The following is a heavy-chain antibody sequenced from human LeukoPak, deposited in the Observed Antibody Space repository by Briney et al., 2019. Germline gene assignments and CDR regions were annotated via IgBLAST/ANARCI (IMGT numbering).Heavy chain of an antibody. CDR3: AREGGEIGYCSSTSCSLADY. CDR1: GYSISSGYY. J-gene: IGHJ4*02. Sequence: SETLSLTCTVSGYSISSGYYWGWIRQPPGKGLEWIGSIYHSGSTYYNPSLKSRVTISVDTSKNQFSLKLSSVTAADPAVYYCAREGGEIGYCSSTSCSLADYWGQGTLVTVSS. V-gene: IGHV4-38-2*02. D-gene: IGHD2-2*01. CDR2: IYHSGST.